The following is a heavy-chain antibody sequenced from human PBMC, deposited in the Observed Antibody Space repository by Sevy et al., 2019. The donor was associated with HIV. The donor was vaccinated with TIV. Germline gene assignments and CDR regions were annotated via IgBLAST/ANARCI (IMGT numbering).Heavy chain of an antibody. CDR1: GFTFTSSA. Sequence: ASVKVSCKASGFTFTSSAVQWVRQARGQRLEWIGWIVVGSGNINYAQKFQERVTITRDMSTSTAYMERSSLRSEDTAVYYCAADDIAVSGTGADYYGMDIWGQGTTVTVSS. V-gene: IGHV1-58*01. CDR2: IVVGSGNI. CDR3: AADDIAVSGTGADYYGMDI. J-gene: IGHJ6*02. D-gene: IGHD6-19*01.